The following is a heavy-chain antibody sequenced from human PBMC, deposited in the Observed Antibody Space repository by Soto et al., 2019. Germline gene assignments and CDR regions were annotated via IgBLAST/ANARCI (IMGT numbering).Heavy chain of an antibody. Sequence: SETLSLTCIVSGNSNSGHSWSWIRHSPGKGLEWIGYIFYTGTTNYNPSLKSRVTISVDTSKNQFSLNLSSVTAADTAVYYCARTVVIRGIIIRAFDSWGQGNLVT. J-gene: IGHJ5*01. CDR3: ARTVVIRGIIIRAFDS. D-gene: IGHD3-10*01. V-gene: IGHV4-59*11. CDR2: IFYTGTT. CDR1: GNSNSGHS.